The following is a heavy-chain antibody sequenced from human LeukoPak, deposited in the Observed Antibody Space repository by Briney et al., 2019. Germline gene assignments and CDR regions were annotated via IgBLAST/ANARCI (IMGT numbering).Heavy chain of an antibody. CDR1: GGSISSSNW. Sequence: SGTLSLTCAISGGSISSSNWWTWVRQPPGKGLEWVGEIYLRGNTNYNPSLESRVTISVDGSKTQLSLRLESVTAADTAVYYCARGTITTVTDSWGPGTLVTVSS. D-gene: IGHD4-17*01. V-gene: IGHV4-4*02. J-gene: IGHJ4*02. CDR2: IYLRGNT. CDR3: ARGTITTVTDS.